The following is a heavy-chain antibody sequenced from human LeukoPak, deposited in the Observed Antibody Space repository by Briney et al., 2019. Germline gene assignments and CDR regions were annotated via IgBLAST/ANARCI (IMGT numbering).Heavy chain of an antibody. J-gene: IGHJ3*02. CDR1: GASVSSIGYS. CDR3: ARNSYYDNSGEGAFDI. Sequence: SQTLSLTCGVSGASVSSIGYSWSWIRQPPGRGLEWIGYIYQSGSASYNPSLQSRVTISIDKSKNQFSLNLSSVTAADTAVYYCARNSYYDNSGEGAFDIWGQGTMVTVSS. CDR2: IYQSGSA. V-gene: IGHV4-30-2*01. D-gene: IGHD3-22*01.